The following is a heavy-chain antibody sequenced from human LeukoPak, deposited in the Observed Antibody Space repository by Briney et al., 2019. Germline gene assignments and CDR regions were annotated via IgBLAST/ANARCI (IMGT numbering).Heavy chain of an antibody. Sequence: GGSLRLPCAASGFTFSSYSMNWVRQAPGKGLEWVSSISSSSSYIYYADSVKGRFTISRDNAKNSLYLQMNSLRAEDTAVYYCARAGYYYDSSGYHALWGQGTLVTVSS. CDR2: ISSSSSYI. V-gene: IGHV3-21*01. J-gene: IGHJ4*02. CDR1: GFTFSSYS. CDR3: ARAGYYYDSSGYHAL. D-gene: IGHD3-22*01.